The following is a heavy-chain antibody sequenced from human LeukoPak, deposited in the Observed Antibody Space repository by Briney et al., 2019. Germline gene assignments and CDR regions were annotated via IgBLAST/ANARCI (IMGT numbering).Heavy chain of an antibody. CDR3: ARGNWNDVDY. J-gene: IGHJ4*02. V-gene: IGHV1-69*13. CDR1: GGTFSSYA. Sequence: VASVKVSYQASGGTFSSYAISWVRQAPGQGLEWMGGIIPIFGTANYAQKFQGRVTITADESTSTAYMELSSLRSEDTAVYYCARGNWNDVDYWGQGTLVTVSS. D-gene: IGHD1-1*01. CDR2: IIPIFGTA.